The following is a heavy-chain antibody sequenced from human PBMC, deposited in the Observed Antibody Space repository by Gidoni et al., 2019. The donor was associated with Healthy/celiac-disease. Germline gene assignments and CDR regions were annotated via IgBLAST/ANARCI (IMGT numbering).Heavy chain of an antibody. CDR3: AKDGYCSGGSCYLAWSY. CDR1: GSTFSSYA. J-gene: IGHJ4*02. CDR2: IRGSGGST. Sequence: EVQLLESGGVLVQPGGSLRLPRAASGSTFSSYAMSWVPQAPGKGLGWVAAIRGSGGSTSCADSVKGRCTISRDNAKNTLYLQMNSLRAEDTAVYYCAKDGYCSGGSCYLAWSYWGQGTLVTVSS. D-gene: IGHD2-15*01. V-gene: IGHV3-23*01.